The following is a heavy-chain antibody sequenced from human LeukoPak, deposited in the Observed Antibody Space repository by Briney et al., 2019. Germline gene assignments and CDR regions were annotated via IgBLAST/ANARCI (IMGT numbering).Heavy chain of an antibody. CDR3: AREAAGVDY. Sequence: ASVKVSXKASGYTFTSYDINWVRQAPGQGLEWMGWMNPNSGNTGYAQKFQGRVTTTRNTSISTAYMELSSLRSEDTAVYYCAREAAGVDYWGQGTLVTVSS. J-gene: IGHJ4*02. D-gene: IGHD6-13*01. V-gene: IGHV1-8*01. CDR2: MNPNSGNT. CDR1: GYTFTSYD.